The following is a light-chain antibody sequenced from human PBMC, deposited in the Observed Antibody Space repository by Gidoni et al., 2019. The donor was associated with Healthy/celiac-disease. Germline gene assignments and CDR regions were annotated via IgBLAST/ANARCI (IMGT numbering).Light chain of an antibody. CDR1: QSVLYSSNNKNY. V-gene: IGKV4-1*01. CDR3: QQYYSTRLT. Sequence: DIVMTQSPDFLAGSLGERATINCKSSQSVLYSSNNKNYLAWYQQKPGQPPKLLIYWASTRESGVPDRFSGSGSGTDFTLTISSLQAEDVAVYYCQQYYSTRLTFGGGTKVEIK. CDR2: WAS. J-gene: IGKJ4*01.